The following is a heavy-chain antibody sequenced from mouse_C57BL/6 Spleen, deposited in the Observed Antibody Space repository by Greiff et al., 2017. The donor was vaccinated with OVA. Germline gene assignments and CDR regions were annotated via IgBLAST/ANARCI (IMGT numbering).Heavy chain of an antibody. J-gene: IGHJ1*03. CDR1: GYTFTDYS. V-gene: IGHV1-34*01. CDR3: ARNVYGSGDAWDMDV. CDR2: IYPNNGGT. Sequence: VQLQQSGPELVKPGASVKMSCKASGYTFTDYSMHWVKQSHGKSLEWIGYIYPNNGGTGYNQKFKGKATLTVDKSSSTAYMELRSLTSEDSAVYYGARNVYGSGDAWDMDVWGTGTTVTVSS. D-gene: IGHD1-1*01.